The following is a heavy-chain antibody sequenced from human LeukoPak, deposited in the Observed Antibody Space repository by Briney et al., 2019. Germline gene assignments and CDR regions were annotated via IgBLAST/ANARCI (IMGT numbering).Heavy chain of an antibody. CDR1: GFTLSNYG. CDR2: IWYDGSDK. J-gene: IGHJ4*02. V-gene: IGHV3-33*01. D-gene: IGHD3-16*01. Sequence: GGSLRLSCAASGFTLSNYGMHWVRQAPGKGLEWVAVIWYDGSDKYYADSVKGRFTISRDNSKNTLYVQMNSLRVEDTAVYYCARASEGAFDYWGQGTLVTVSS. CDR3: ARASEGAFDY.